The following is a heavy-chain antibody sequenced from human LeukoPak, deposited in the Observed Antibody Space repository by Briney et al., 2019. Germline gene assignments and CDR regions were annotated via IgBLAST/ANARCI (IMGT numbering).Heavy chain of an antibody. CDR3: ASSSLYSYGYSPFDY. D-gene: IGHD5-18*01. J-gene: IGHJ4*02. CDR2: INHSGST. V-gene: IGHV4-34*01. Sequence: PSETLSLTCAVYGGSFSGYYWSWIRQPPGKGLEWIWEINHSGSTNYNPSLKSRVTISVETSKNQFSLKLSSVTAADTAVYYCASSSLYSYGYSPFDYWGQGTLVTVSS. CDR1: GGSFSGYY.